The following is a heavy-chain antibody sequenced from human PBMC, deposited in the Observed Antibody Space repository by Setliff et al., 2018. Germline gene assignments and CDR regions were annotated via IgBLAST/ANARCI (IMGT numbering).Heavy chain of an antibody. CDR3: ARLGGSSGSGGFYYYYYYMDV. J-gene: IGHJ6*03. V-gene: IGHV4-34*01. Sequence: SETLSLTCTVSGVSITSDYWSWIRQPPGKGLEWIGEINHSGSTNYNPSLKSRVTISVDTSKNQFSLKLSSETAADTAVYYCARLGGSSGSGGFYYYYYYMDVWGKGTTVTVSS. D-gene: IGHD3-22*01. CDR1: GVSITSDY. CDR2: INHSGST.